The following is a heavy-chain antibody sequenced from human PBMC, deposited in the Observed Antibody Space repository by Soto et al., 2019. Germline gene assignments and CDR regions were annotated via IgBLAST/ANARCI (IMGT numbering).Heavy chain of an antibody. CDR1: GFTFSSYT. V-gene: IGHV3-21*01. Sequence: EVQLVESGGGLVKPGGSLRLSCAASGFTFSSYTMNWVRQAPDKGLEWVSSISSGSNYIYYADSVKGRFTISRDNAKTSLYLQMNSLRAEDTAVYYCARGYGSADYWGQGTLVTVSS. J-gene: IGHJ4*02. CDR3: ARGYGSADY. D-gene: IGHD5-18*01. CDR2: ISSGSNYI.